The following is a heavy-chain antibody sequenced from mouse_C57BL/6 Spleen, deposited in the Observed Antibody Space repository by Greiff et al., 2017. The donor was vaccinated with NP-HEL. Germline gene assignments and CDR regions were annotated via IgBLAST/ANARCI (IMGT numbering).Heavy chain of an antibody. D-gene: IGHD1-1*01. CDR1: GFTFSDYG. J-gene: IGHJ2*01. CDR3: ARMVYYYGSSLGYFDY. Sequence: EVQLVESGGGLVKPGGSLKLSCAASGFTFSDYGMHWVRQAPEKGLEWVAYISSGSSTIYYADTVKGRFAISRDNAKNTLFLQMTSLRSEDTAMYYCARMVYYYGSSLGYFDYWGQGTTLTVSS. V-gene: IGHV5-17*01. CDR2: ISSGSSTI.